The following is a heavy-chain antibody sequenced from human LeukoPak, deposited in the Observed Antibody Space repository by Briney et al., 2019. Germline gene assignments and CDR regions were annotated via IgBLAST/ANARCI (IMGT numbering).Heavy chain of an antibody. J-gene: IGHJ4*02. V-gene: IGHV3-74*01. CDR1: RFTFSRYW. Sequence: PGRSLRPSCAASRFTFSRYWMHWVRQAPGKGLVWVSRINSDGISTSYADSVKGRFTISRDNAKNTLYLQMNSLRAEDMAVYYCARDGNYYDSSGPADYWGQGTLVTVSS. CDR2: INSDGIST. CDR3: ARDGNYYDSSGPADY. D-gene: IGHD3-22*01.